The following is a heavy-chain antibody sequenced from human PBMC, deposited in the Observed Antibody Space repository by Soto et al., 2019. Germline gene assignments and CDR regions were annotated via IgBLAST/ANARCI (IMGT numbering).Heavy chain of an antibody. J-gene: IGHJ4*02. CDR2: INAGNGNT. V-gene: IGHV1-3*01. CDR1: GYTSTSYA. D-gene: IGHD3-22*01. CDR3: ARVASSGYWYYFDY. Sequence: GASVKVSCKASGYTSTSYAMHWVRQAPGQRLEWMGWINAGNGNTKYSQKFQGRVTITRDTSASTAYMELSSLRSEDTAVYYCARVASSGYWYYFDYWGQGTLVTVSS.